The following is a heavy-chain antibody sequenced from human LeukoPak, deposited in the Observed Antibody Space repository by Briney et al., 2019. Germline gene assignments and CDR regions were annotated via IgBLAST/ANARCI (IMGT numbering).Heavy chain of an antibody. Sequence: ASVKVSCKASGYTFTSYGISWVRQAPGQGLEWMGWISAYNGNTNYAQKLQGRVTMTTDTSTSTAYMELRSLGSDDTAVYYCAREDGDSSSWYVEFDYWGQGTLVTVSS. CDR3: AREDGDSSSWYVEFDY. D-gene: IGHD6-13*01. V-gene: IGHV1-18*01. CDR2: ISAYNGNT. CDR1: GYTFTSYG. J-gene: IGHJ4*02.